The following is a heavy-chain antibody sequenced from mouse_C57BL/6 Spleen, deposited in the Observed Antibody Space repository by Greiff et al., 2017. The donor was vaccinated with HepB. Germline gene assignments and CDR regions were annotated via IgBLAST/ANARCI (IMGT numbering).Heavy chain of an antibody. CDR1: GYTFTSYW. V-gene: IGHV1-50*01. Sequence: QVQLQQPGAELVKPGASVKLSCKASGYTFTSYWMQWVKQRPGQGLEWIGEIDPSDSYTNYNQKFKGKATLTVDTSSSTAYMQLSSLTSEDSAVYYCARRTVVGGYFDYWGQGTTLTVSS. CDR2: IDPSDSYT. D-gene: IGHD1-1*01. CDR3: ARRTVVGGYFDY. J-gene: IGHJ2*01.